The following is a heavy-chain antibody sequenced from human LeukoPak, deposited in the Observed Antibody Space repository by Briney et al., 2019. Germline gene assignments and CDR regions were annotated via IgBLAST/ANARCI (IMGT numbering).Heavy chain of an antibody. CDR2: IYYSGST. CDR3: ARTIWFGELLISGGMDV. V-gene: IGHV4-59*01. J-gene: IGHJ6*02. D-gene: IGHD3-10*01. Sequence: SETLSLTCTVSGGSISSYYWSWIRQPPGKGLEWIGYIYYSGSTNYNPSLKSRVTISVDTSKNQFPLKLSSVTAADTAVYYCARTIWFGELLISGGMDVWGQGTTVTVSS. CDR1: GGSISSYY.